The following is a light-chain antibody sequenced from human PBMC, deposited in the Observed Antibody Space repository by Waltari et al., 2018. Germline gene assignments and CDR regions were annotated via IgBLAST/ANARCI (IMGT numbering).Light chain of an antibody. CDR3: TSHAGSNNHVI. Sequence: QSALTQPPSASGSPGQSVTISCTGTSSDVGGYNYVSWYQQHPGKAPVLMIYEVSGRPSGVPDRFSGSKSGNTASLTVSGLQAEDEAAYYCTSHAGSNNHVIFGGGTKLTVL. V-gene: IGLV2-8*01. CDR2: EVS. CDR1: SSDVGGYNY. J-gene: IGLJ2*01.